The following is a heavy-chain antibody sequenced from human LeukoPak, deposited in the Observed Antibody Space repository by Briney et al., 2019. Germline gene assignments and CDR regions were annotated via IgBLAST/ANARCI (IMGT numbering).Heavy chain of an antibody. D-gene: IGHD1-26*01. CDR2: ISGSGGST. Sequence: GGSLRLSCAASGFTFSSYWMSWVRQAPGKGLEWVSAISGSGGSTYYADSVKGRFTISRDNAKNSLYLQMNSLRAEDTAVYYCARVGSGSYRPFDYWGQGTLVTVSS. CDR1: GFTFSSYW. J-gene: IGHJ4*02. V-gene: IGHV3-23*01. CDR3: ARVGSGSYRPFDY.